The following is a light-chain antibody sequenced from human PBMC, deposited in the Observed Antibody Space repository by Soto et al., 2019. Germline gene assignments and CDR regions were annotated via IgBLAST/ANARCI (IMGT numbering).Light chain of an antibody. V-gene: IGKV4-1*01. J-gene: IGKJ1*01. Sequence: DIVMTQSPDSLAVSLGERATINCKSSQSVLYSSNNKNYLAWYQQKPGQPPKLLIYWASTRESGVPDRFSGSGSGTDFTLTISSLQAEDVAVYYCQQHYSTPPTLGQGTKVDI. CDR3: QQHYSTPPT. CDR2: WAS. CDR1: QSVLYSSNNKNY.